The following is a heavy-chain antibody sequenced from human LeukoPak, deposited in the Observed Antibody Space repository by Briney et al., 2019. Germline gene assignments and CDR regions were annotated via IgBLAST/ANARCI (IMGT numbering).Heavy chain of an antibody. D-gene: IGHD3-10*01. CDR3: ARDSFPYYGSGSYYYGMDV. CDR1: GGTFSSYA. V-gene: IGHV1-69*04. Sequence: GASVKVSCKASGGTFSSYAISWVRQAPGQGLEWMGRIIPILGIANYAQKFQGRVTITADKSTSTAYMELSSLRSEDTAVYYCARDSFPYYGSGSYYYGMDVWGQGTTVTVSS. J-gene: IGHJ6*02. CDR2: IIPILGIA.